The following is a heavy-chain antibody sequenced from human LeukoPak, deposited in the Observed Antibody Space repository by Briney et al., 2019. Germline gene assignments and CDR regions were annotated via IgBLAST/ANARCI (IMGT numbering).Heavy chain of an antibody. CDR1: GGSFSGYY. V-gene: IGHV4-34*01. J-gene: IGHJ4*02. CDR2: INHSGST. CDR3: ARWTGDGDY. D-gene: IGHD5-24*01. Sequence: PPETLSLTCAVYGGSFSGYYWSWIRQPPGKGLEWIGEINHSGSTNYNPSLKSRVTISVDTSKNQFSLKLSSVTAADTAVYYCARWTGDGDYWGQGTLVTVSS.